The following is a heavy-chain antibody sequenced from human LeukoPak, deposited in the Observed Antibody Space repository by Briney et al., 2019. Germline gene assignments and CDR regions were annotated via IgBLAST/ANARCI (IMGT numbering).Heavy chain of an antibody. CDR1: GFIFSRYV. CDR3: AKDERNWNYNLASQTYD. V-gene: IGHV3-23*01. D-gene: IGHD1-7*01. Sequence: GGSLRLSCVASGFIFSRYVLTWVRQAPGKGPEWVSGISGSGGSTYYGDSVKGRFTISRDNSKNTLYLQMNSLRADDTAVYYCAKDERNWNYNLASQTYDWGQGTLVTVSS. J-gene: IGHJ4*02. CDR2: ISGSGGST.